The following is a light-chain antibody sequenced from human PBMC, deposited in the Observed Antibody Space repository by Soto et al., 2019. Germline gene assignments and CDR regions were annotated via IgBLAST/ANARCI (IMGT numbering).Light chain of an antibody. V-gene: IGKV3-20*01. CDR1: QSVSSSY. CDR3: QPYGPSPKT. CDR2: GAS. Sequence: EIVLTQSPGTLSLSPGERATLSCRASQSVSSSYLAWYQQKPGQAPRLLIYGASSRATGIPDRFSGSGSGTILTLTMRRVETEDSAMYYCQPYGPSPKTFDQATKVEVE. J-gene: IGKJ1*01.